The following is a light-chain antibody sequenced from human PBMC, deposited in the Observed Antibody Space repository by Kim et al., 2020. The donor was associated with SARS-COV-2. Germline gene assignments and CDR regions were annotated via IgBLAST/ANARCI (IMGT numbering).Light chain of an antibody. CDR3: QQYDSYPLT. J-gene: IGKJ4*01. V-gene: IGKV1-5*03. Sequence: ISAFLAWYQQKPGKAPSLLIYKASSLESEVPSRFSGSGSGTEFTLTISSLQPDDFATYYCQQYDSYPLTFGGGTRVDIK. CDR1: ISAF. CDR2: KAS.